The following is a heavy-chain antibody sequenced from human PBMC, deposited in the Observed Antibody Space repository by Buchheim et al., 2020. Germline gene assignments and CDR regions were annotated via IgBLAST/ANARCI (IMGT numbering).Heavy chain of an antibody. Sequence: EVPLVESGGDLVKPGGSLRLSCAASGFTFSNAWMSWVRQAPGKGLEWVGHIKSKINGGTTDFAAPVKGRFTISRDDSKNKLYLQMNSLKTEDTAVYYCTTDQSSWVYYDSGEDNFDYWGQGTL. V-gene: IGHV3-15*01. CDR2: IKSKINGGTT. CDR1: GFTFSNAW. D-gene: IGHD3-22*01. J-gene: IGHJ4*02. CDR3: TTDQSSWVYYDSGEDNFDY.